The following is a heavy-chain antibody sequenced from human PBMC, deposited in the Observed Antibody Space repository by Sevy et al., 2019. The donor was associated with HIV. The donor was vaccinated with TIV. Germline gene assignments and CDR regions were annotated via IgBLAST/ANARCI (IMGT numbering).Heavy chain of an antibody. J-gene: IGHJ6*02. D-gene: IGHD1-26*01. V-gene: IGHV3-48*02. Sequence: GGSLRLSCAASGFTFSSYSMNWVRQAPGKGLEWVSYISSGSSTIYYADSVKGRFTISRDNAKNSLYLQMNSLRDEDTAVYYCARERGTGLWERYSGSYYSTSYGMDVWGQGTTVTVSS. CDR3: ARERGTGLWERYSGSYYSTSYGMDV. CDR1: GFTFSSYS. CDR2: ISSGSSTI.